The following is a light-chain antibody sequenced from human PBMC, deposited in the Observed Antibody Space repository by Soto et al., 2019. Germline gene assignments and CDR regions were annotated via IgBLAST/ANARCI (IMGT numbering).Light chain of an antibody. J-gene: IGKJ5*01. CDR3: QQSYSTPIT. CDR1: QSTSSY. Sequence: DIQMTQSPSTLSASVGDRVTITCRASQSTSSYLAWYQQKSGKAPKLLIYQASTLASGVPSRFSGSGSGTDFTLTISSLQPEDFATYYCQQSYSTPITFGQGTRLEIK. V-gene: IGKV1-5*03. CDR2: QAS.